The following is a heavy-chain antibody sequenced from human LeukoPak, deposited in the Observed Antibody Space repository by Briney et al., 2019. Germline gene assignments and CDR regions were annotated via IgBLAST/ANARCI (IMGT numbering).Heavy chain of an antibody. CDR1: GYSFTSYY. J-gene: IGHJ3*02. D-gene: IGHD3-22*01. Sequence: ASVKVSCKASGYSFTSYYMHWVRQAPGQGLEWMGLINPSGSSAAYAQKFQGRLTMTRDMFTSTDYMELTSLTSDDTAVYYCARGPYSYDSSGAFDIWGQGTMVTVSS. CDR3: ARGPYSYDSSGAFDI. V-gene: IGHV1-46*01. CDR2: INPSGSSA.